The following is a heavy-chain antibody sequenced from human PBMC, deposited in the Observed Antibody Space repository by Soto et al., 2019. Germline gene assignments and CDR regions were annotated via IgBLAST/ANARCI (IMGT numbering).Heavy chain of an antibody. CDR2: MYHGGFS. CDR3: ARTVVVVGGNVSDYFDY. Sequence: PSETLSLTCGVSGYAINSGYYWGWIRQSPGKGLEWIGNMYHGGFSYYNPSLKGRVTISVDTWKNRFSLNLRSVTAADTAVYYCARTVVVVGGNVSDYFDYWGQGMLVTVSS. V-gene: IGHV4-38-2*01. D-gene: IGHD2-15*01. CDR1: GYAINSGYY. J-gene: IGHJ4*02.